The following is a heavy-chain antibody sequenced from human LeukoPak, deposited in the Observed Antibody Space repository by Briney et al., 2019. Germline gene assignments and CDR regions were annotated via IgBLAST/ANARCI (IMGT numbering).Heavy chain of an antibody. D-gene: IGHD7-27*01. CDR3: AKRALGPQYYFDD. CDR2: ISDSGGNT. CDR1: GFTFGSYA. V-gene: IGHV3-23*01. J-gene: IGHJ4*02. Sequence: PGGSLRLSCAASGFTFGSYAMNWVRQAPGKGLEWVSTISDSGGNTYSADSVKGRFTISRDNSKNTLYLQMNSLRADDTAVYYCAKRALGPQYYFDDWGQGTLVTVSS.